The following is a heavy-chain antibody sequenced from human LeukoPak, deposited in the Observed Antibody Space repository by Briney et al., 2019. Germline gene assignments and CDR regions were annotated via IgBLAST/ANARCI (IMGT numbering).Heavy chain of an antibody. D-gene: IGHD3-10*01. J-gene: IGHJ4*02. CDR2: INHSGST. CDR3: AGVVPDSGSYY. CDR1: GGSFSGYY. Sequence: SETLSLTCAVYGGSFSGYYWSWIRQPPGKGLEWIGEINHSGSTNYNPSLKSRVTTSVDTSKNQFSLKLSSVTAADTAVYYCAGVVPDSGSYYWGQGTLVTVSS. V-gene: IGHV4-34*01.